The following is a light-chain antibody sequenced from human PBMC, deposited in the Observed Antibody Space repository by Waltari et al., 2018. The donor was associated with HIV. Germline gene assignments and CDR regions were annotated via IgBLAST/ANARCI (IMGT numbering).Light chain of an antibody. V-gene: IGKV4-1*01. J-gene: IGKJ4*01. CDR1: QSVFHRSNKKNY. Sequence: DMEMKRVRDSLHMCGGRIITKNSKSSQSVFHRSNKKNYLAWYQQKPGQPPKLLIYWTSTRESGVPERFSGSGSGTDFTLTISSLRAEDVAVYYCQQYYRPPLTFGGGSRVEIK. CDR3: QQYYRPPLT. CDR2: WTS.